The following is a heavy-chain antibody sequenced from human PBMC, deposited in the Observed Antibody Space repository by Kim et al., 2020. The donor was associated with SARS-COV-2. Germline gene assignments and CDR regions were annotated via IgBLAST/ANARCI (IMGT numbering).Heavy chain of an antibody. J-gene: IGHJ5*02. CDR2: FYYSGST. Sequence: SETLSLTCTVSGGSISSYYWSWIRQPPGKGLEWIGYFYYSGSTNYNPSLKNRVTISVDTSKNQFSLKLSSVTAADTGVYYCARDVSGSYLSWFDPWGQGTLVTVSS. V-gene: IGHV4-59*01. CDR1: GGSISSYY. CDR3: ARDVSGSYLSWFDP. D-gene: IGHD1-26*01.